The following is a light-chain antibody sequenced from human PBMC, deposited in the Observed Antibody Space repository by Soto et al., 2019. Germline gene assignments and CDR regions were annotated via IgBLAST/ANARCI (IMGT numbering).Light chain of an antibody. CDR1: QSVSSW. J-gene: IGKJ1*01. CDR2: KAS. CDR3: QQYRSYSGT. V-gene: IGKV1-5*03. Sequence: QLTQSPSTLSASVGDRVTITCRASQSVSSWLAWYQAKPGKAPNLLIYKASTLESGVPSRFSGSGSGTEFTLTISRLQPDDFATYYCQQYRSYSGTFGQGTKVEI.